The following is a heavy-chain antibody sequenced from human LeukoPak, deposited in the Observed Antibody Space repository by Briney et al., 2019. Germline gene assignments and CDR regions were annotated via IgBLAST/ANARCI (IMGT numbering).Heavy chain of an antibody. Sequence: SQTLSLTCAISGDSVSSNGAAWDWIRQSPSRGLEWLGRTYYRSQQWYSDYAPSVKGRITINADTSQNQFSLKLSSVTAADTAVYYCARHYYDSSGYLWFDPWGQGTLVTVSS. CDR3: ARHYYDSSGYLWFDP. CDR1: GDSVSSNGAA. D-gene: IGHD3-22*01. V-gene: IGHV6-1*01. CDR2: TYYRSQQWYS. J-gene: IGHJ5*02.